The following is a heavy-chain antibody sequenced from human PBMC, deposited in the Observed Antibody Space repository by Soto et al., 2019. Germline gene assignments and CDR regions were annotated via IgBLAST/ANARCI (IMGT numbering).Heavy chain of an antibody. V-gene: IGHV3-23*01. Sequence: VSRRLSWAASRFTFSSYARAWGRQAPGKGLEWVSTISGSGGSTYYADSVKGRFTISRDNSKSTLYLQMNSLRAADTAVYYCAKGQNEGPYYFDYWRQGTLVTVSS. CDR2: ISGSGGST. J-gene: IGHJ4*02. CDR3: AKGQNEGPYYFDY. CDR1: RFTFSSYA.